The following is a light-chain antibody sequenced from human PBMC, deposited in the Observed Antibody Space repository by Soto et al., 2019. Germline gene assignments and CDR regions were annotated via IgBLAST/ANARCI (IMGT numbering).Light chain of an antibody. J-gene: IGKJ1*01. V-gene: IGKV1-5*03. CDR2: KAS. CDR3: QHYNSYSEA. CDR1: QTISSW. Sequence: EIQVAQSPSTLSWSLGERVAVTGRASQTISSWLAWYQQKPGKAPNLLIYKASTLKSGVPSRFSGSGSGTEFTLTISSLQPDDFATYYCQHYNSYSEAFGQGTKVDI.